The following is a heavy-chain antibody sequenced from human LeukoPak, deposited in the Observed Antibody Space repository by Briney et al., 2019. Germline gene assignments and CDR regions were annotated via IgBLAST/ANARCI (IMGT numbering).Heavy chain of an antibody. CDR1: GGSISGSTYF. Sequence: PSETLSLTCTVSGGSISGSTYFWGWIRQSPGKGLEWIGSIYYSGSTYYNPSLKSRVTISVDTSKNQFSLKLSSVTAADTAVYNSTTHYGPWAQGTMVTVS. J-gene: IGHJ5*02. D-gene: IGHD3-16*01. CDR2: IYYSGST. V-gene: IGHV4-39*01. CDR3: TTHYGP.